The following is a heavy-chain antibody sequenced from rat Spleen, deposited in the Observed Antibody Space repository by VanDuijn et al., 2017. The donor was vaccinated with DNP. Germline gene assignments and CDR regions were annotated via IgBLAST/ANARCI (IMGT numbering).Heavy chain of an antibody. CDR1: GFSLTSYT. D-gene: IGHD1-7*01. V-gene: IGHV2-6*01. CDR3: ARSHTTGMTWFAY. Sequence: QVQLKESGPGLVQPSQTLSLTCTVSGFSLTSYTVSWVRQPPGKGLEWIATISSGGSTYYNSALKSRLSISRDTSKSQVFLEMNSLQTEDTAIYFCARSHTTGMTWFAYRGHGTLVTVSS. J-gene: IGHJ3*01. CDR2: ISSGGST.